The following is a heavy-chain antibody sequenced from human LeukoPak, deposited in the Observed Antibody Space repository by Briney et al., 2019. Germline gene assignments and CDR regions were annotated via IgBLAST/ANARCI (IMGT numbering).Heavy chain of an antibody. CDR1: GFTFSSYA. D-gene: IGHD3-22*01. Sequence: GRSLRLSCAASGFTFSSYAMHWVRQAPGKGLEWVAVISYDGSNKYYADSVKGRFTISRDNSKNTLYLQMNSLRAEDTAVYYCARSAGIVVLLVAFDIWGQGTMVTVSS. J-gene: IGHJ3*02. V-gene: IGHV3-30-3*01. CDR3: ARSAGIVVLLVAFDI. CDR2: ISYDGSNK.